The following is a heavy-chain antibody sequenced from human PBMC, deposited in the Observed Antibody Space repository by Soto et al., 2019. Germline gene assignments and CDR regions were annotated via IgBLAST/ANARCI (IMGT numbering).Heavy chain of an antibody. CDR3: AKDMKKYSSSLQGRFFYD. D-gene: IGHD4-4*01. CDR2: SSNSGTFT. CDR1: GFTLGDHY. V-gene: IGHV3-11*05. Sequence: PGWSLRLSCAASGFTLGDHYMSWIRQAPGKGLEWVSFSSNSGTFTKYADSVKGRFTISRDNAKNSLYLQINTLRGEDTAIYFCAKDMKKYSSSLQGRFFYDWGQGMGVTVSS. J-gene: IGHJ4*02.